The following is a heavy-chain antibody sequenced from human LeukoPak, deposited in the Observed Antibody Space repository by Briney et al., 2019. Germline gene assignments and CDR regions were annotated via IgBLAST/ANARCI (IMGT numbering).Heavy chain of an antibody. D-gene: IGHD3-3*01. J-gene: IGHJ4*02. V-gene: IGHV3-30-3*01. CDR3: ARDVLRFLEWPTGIGY. CDR1: GFTFSSYA. Sequence: GGSLRLSCAASGFTFSSYAMHWVRQATGKGLEWVAVISYDGSNKYYADSVKGRFTISRDNSKNTLYLQMNSLRAEDTAVYYCARDVLRFLEWPTGIGYWGQGTLVTVSS. CDR2: ISYDGSNK.